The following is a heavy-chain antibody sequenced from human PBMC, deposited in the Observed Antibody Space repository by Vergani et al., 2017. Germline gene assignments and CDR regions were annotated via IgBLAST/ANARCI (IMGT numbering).Heavy chain of an antibody. CDR3: ARVPDSSSSRDYYYYMDV. V-gene: IGHV4-59*01. D-gene: IGHD6-6*01. CDR2: IYYSGST. J-gene: IGHJ6*03. CDR1: GGSISSYY. Sequence: QVQLQESGPGLVKPSETLSLTCTVSGGSISSYYWSWIRQPPGKGLEWIGYIYYSGSTNYNPSLKSRVTISVDTSKNQFSLKLSSVTAADTAVYYCARVPDSSSSRDYYYYMDVWGKGTTVTVSS.